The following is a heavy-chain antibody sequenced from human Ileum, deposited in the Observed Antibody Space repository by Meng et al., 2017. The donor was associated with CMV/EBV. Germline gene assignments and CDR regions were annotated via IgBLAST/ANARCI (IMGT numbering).Heavy chain of an antibody. CDR2: VIPIVVTA. Sequence: SVKVSCQASVGTFSSYSISWVRQAPGQGREWMGGVIPIVVTANYAQKFQGRVTITTDESTSTAYMELSSLRSEDTAVYYCAAPPLGYCSSTSCYHYYYYGMDVWGQGTTVTVSS. CDR3: AAPPLGYCSSTSCYHYYYYGMDV. CDR1: VGTFSSYS. D-gene: IGHD2-2*01. V-gene: IGHV1-69*05. J-gene: IGHJ6*02.